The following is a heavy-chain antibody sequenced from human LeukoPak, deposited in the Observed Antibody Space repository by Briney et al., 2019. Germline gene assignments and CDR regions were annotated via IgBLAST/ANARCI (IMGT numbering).Heavy chain of an antibody. V-gene: IGHV4-38-2*02. CDR2: FYHSGST. CDR3: ARSSGSLFDY. D-gene: IGHD1-26*01. J-gene: IGHJ4*02. CDR1: GYSISSGYY. Sequence: SETLSLTCTVSGYSISSGYYWGWIRPPPGKGLEWIGNFYHSGSTYYNPSLKSRVTMSVDTSKNQFSLKLSSVTAADTAVYYCARSSGSLFDYWGQGTLVTVSS.